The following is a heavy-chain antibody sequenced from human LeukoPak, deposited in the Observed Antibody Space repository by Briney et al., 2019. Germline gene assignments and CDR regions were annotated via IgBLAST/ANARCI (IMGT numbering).Heavy chain of an antibody. V-gene: IGHV3-20*04. J-gene: IGHJ4*02. CDR3: ARAKPKNMVRGLIMRRESRYYFDY. Sequence: RPGGSLRLSCAASGFTFDDYGMSWVRQAPGKGLEWVSGINWNGGSTGYADSVRGRFTISRDNAKNSLYLQMNSLRAEDTAVYYCARAKPKNMVRGLIMRRESRYYFDYWGQGTLVTVSS. CDR1: GFTFDDYG. CDR2: INWNGGST. D-gene: IGHD3-10*01.